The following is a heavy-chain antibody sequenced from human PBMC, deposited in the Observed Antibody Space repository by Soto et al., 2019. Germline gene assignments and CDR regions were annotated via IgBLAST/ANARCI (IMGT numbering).Heavy chain of an antibody. CDR3: ARDHYDSSGYYSHDAFDI. CDR2: INPSGGST. J-gene: IGHJ3*02. D-gene: IGHD3-22*01. CDR1: GYTFTSYY. V-gene: IGHV1-46*01. Sequence: ASVKVSCKASGYTFTSYYMHWVRQAPGQGLEWMGIINPSGGSTSYAQKFQGRVTMTRDTSTSTVYMELSSLRSEDTAVYYCARDHYDSSGYYSHDAFDIWGQGTMGTVSS.